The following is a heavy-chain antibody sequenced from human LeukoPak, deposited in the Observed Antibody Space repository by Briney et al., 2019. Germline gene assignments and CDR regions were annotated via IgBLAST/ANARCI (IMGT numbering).Heavy chain of an antibody. D-gene: IGHD3-10*01. CDR2: IYTSGST. Sequence: PSETLSLTCTVSGGSISSGSYYWSWIRQPAGKGLEWIGRIYTSGSTNYNPSLKSRVTISVDTSKNQFSLKLSSVTAADTAVYYCAREGPVVRGAIDNWFDPWGQGTLVTVSS. CDR1: GGSISSGSYY. V-gene: IGHV4-61*02. J-gene: IGHJ5*02. CDR3: AREGPVVRGAIDNWFDP.